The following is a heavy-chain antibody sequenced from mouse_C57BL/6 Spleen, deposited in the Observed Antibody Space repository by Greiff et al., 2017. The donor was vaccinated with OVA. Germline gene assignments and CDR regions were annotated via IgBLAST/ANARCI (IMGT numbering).Heavy chain of an antibody. Sequence: EVQLVESGPGMVKPSQSLSLTCTVTGYSITSGYDWHWIRHFPGNKLEWMGYISYSGSTNYNPSLKSRISITHDTAKNHFFLKLNSVTTEDTATYYCARDIMGRFAYWGQGTLVTVSA. CDR2: ISYSGST. V-gene: IGHV3-1*01. CDR1: GYSITSGYD. J-gene: IGHJ3*01. D-gene: IGHD1-3*01. CDR3: ARDIMGRFAY.